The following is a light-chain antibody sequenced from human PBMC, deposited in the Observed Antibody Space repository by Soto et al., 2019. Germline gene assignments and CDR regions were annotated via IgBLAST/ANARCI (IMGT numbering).Light chain of an antibody. CDR2: SAS. CDR1: QSVISSY. V-gene: IGKV3-20*01. CDR3: QQYAGSPRT. Sequence: EIVLTQSPGTLSLSPGERATLSFMASQSVISSYLAWYQQKPGQAPRLLIYSASRRATGIPDRFTGSGSGTDFTLTINRVEPEDFAVYFCQQYAGSPRTFGQGTKVDIK. J-gene: IGKJ1*01.